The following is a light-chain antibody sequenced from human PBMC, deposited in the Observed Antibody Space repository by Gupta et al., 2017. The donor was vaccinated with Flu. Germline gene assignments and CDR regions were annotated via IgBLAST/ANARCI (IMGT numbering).Light chain of an antibody. V-gene: IGKV3-15*01. CDR2: AAS. CDR3: LQYNDWPYT. Sequence: EIVMTQSPATLSVSLGERATLSCRASQSVDTKLAWYQQKPGQSPRLLIYAASSTATGIPPRFSGSGSGTEFALTVSSLQSEDFAVYYCLQYNDWPYTFGQGTKVEIK. CDR1: QSVDTK. J-gene: IGKJ2*01.